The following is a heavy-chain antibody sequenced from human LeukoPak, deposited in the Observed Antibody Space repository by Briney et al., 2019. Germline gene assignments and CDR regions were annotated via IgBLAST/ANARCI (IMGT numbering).Heavy chain of an antibody. CDR2: ISGSGGST. J-gene: IGHJ6*03. CDR1: GFTFSSYG. V-gene: IGHV3-23*01. D-gene: IGHD1-1*01. Sequence: PGGSLRLSCAASGFTFSSYGMSWVRQAPGKGLEWVSAISGSGGSTYYADSVKGRFTISRDNSKNTLYLQMNSLRAEDTAVYYCAKGGRGTSYYYYYMDVWGKGTTVTISS. CDR3: AKGGRGTSYYYYYMDV.